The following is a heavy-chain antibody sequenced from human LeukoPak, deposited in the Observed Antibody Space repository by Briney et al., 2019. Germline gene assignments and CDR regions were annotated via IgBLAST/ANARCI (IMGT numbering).Heavy chain of an antibody. Sequence: PGGSLRLSCAGSGFTVSYNYMSWVRQAPGKGLEWVSLLYSGGTTSYADSVKGRFTISRDTSNNTLYLQMDSLRAEDTAVYYCARAPPIRGKDAFDIWGQGTMVTVSS. V-gene: IGHV3-53*01. CDR3: ARAPPIRGKDAFDI. J-gene: IGHJ3*02. D-gene: IGHD3-16*01. CDR2: LYSGGTT. CDR1: GFTVSYNY.